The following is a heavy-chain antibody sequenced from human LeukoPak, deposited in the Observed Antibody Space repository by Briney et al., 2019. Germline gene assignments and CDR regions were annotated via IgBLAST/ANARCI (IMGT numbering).Heavy chain of an antibody. CDR1: GFTFADYA. J-gene: IGHJ5*02. V-gene: IGHV3-9*01. D-gene: IGHD6-13*01. Sequence: PGRSLRLSCAASGFTFADYAMHWVRQAPGKGLEWVSGISWNSDSIGYADSVEGRYTISRDNSRNTVSLQMNSLRVEDTAIYYCAREIIAATNWFDPWGQGTLVTVSS. CDR3: AREIIAATNWFDP. CDR2: ISWNSDSI.